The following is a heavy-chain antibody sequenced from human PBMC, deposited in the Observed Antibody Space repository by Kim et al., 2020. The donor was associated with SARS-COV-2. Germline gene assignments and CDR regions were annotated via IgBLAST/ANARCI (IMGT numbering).Heavy chain of an antibody. J-gene: IGHJ6*02. CDR3: ARDISSIDYGMDV. Sequence: GGSLRLSCAASGFTFSSYGMHWVRQAPGKGLEWVAVIWYDGSNKYYADSVKGRFTISRDNSKNTLYLQMNSLRAEDTAVYYCARDISSIDYGMDVWGQGTTVTVSS. D-gene: IGHD3-3*02. V-gene: IGHV3-33*01. CDR2: IWYDGSNK. CDR1: GFTFSSYG.